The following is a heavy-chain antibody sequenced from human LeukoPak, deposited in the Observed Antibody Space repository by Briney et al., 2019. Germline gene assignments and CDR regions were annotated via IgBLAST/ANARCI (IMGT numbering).Heavy chain of an antibody. Sequence: GGSLRLSCAASGLTLSSYEMNWVRQAPGKGLEWVSYISSSGSTIYYADSVKGRFTISRDNAKNSLYLQMNSLRAEDTAVYYCARDGGDSSGWTQGWFDPWGQATLVTVSS. J-gene: IGHJ5*02. CDR2: ISSSGSTI. CDR3: ARDGGDSSGWTQGWFDP. D-gene: IGHD6-19*01. V-gene: IGHV3-48*03. CDR1: GLTLSSYE.